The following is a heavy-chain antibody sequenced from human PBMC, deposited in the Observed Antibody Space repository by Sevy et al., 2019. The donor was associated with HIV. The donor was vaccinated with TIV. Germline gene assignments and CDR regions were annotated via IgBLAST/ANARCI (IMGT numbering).Heavy chain of an antibody. J-gene: IGHJ4*02. V-gene: IGHV3-21*01. Sequence: GGSLRLSCAASGFTFSSYSMNWVRQAPGKGLEWVPSISSSSSYIYYADSVKGRFTISRDNAKNSLYLQMNSLRAEDTAVYYCAREDDYVWGSYRPLDYWGQGTLVTVSS. CDR3: AREDDYVWGSYRPLDY. D-gene: IGHD3-16*02. CDR1: GFTFSSYS. CDR2: ISSSSSYI.